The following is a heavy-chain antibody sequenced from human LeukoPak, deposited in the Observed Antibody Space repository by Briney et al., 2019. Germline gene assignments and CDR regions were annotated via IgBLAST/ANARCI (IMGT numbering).Heavy chain of an antibody. CDR1: GFTFSSYW. J-gene: IGHJ4*02. CDR3: ARGRYYLDY. CDR2: IASDGSST. V-gene: IGHV3-74*01. Sequence: GGSLRLSCAASGFTFSSYWMNWVRQAPGKGLVWVSRIASDGSSTTYADSVKGRFTVSRDNARNTLYLQMNSLRAEDTAVYYCARGRYYLDYWGQGTLVTVTS.